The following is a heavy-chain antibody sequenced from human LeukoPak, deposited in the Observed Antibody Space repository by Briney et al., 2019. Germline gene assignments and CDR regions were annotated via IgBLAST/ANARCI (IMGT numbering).Heavy chain of an antibody. CDR1: GGSISSGGYY. V-gene: IGHV4-31*03. CDR3: ARDRIIVVVPAAMSSYYYGMDV. CDR2: IYYSGST. Sequence: SQTLSLTCTVSGGSISSGGYYWSWIRQHPGKGLEWIGYIYYSGSTYYNPSLKSRVTISVDTSKNQFSLKLSSVTAADTAVYYCARDRIIVVVPAAMSSYYYGMDVWGQGTTVTVSS. D-gene: IGHD2-2*01. J-gene: IGHJ6*02.